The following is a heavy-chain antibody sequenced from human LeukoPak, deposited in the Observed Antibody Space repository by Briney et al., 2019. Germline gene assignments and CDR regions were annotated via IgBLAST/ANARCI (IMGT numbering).Heavy chain of an antibody. CDR2: IKYDEIEK. CDR3: ARDTGALVTHFDY. V-gene: IGHV3-7*03. Sequence: GGSLGLSCAASGFTFSNYWMSWVRQAPGKGLEWVANIKYDEIEKYHVNSVKGRFTISRDNAKNSLYLQMNSLRAEDTAVYYCARDTGALVTHFDYWGQGTLVTVSS. J-gene: IGHJ4*02. D-gene: IGHD5-18*01. CDR1: GFTFSNYW.